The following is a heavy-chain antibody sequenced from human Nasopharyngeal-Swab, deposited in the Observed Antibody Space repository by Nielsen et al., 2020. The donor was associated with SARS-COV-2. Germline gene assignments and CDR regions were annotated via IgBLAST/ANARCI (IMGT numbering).Heavy chain of an antibody. Sequence: SAPTLVKPTQTLTLTGSFSGFSLTTSGVGVAWIRQPPGKALEWLALIYWDDEQRNNTSPKTRLTITKDTTKDQVVLTLTNLVPVDSGTYYCAHITRGLERDTIFGVPLASLTYNYMDVWGKGTTVTVS. CDR3: AHITRGLERDTIFGVPLASLTYNYMDV. CDR1: GFSLTTSGVG. J-gene: IGHJ6*03. D-gene: IGHD3-3*01. CDR2: IYWDDEQ. V-gene: IGHV2-5*02.